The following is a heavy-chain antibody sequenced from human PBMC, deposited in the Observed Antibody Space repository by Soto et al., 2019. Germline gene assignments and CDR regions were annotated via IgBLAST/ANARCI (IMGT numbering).Heavy chain of an antibody. CDR1: GYTFTSYD. CDR3: AGEQQVRGFDP. D-gene: IGHD6-13*01. J-gene: IGHJ5*02. Sequence: QVQLVQSGAEVKKPGASVKVSCKASGYTFTSYDINWVRQATGQGLEWMGWMNPNSGNTGYAQKFQGRVTMTRNTSISTAYRERSSRRSEDTAVYYCAGEQQVRGFDPWGQGTLVTVSS. V-gene: IGHV1-8*01. CDR2: MNPNSGNT.